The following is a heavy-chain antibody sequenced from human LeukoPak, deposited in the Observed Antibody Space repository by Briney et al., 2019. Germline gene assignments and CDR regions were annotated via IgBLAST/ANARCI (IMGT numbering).Heavy chain of an antibody. CDR3: ARFYGGFDY. D-gene: IGHD2/OR15-2a*01. CDR2: IYYSGST. J-gene: IGHJ4*02. Sequence: PSETLSLTCTVSGGSISSYYWSWIRQPPGKGLEWIGSIYYSGSTYYNPSLKSRVTISVDTSKSQFSLKVTSVTAADTAVYYCARFYGGFDYWGQGTLVTVSS. CDR1: GGSISSYY. V-gene: IGHV4-59*05.